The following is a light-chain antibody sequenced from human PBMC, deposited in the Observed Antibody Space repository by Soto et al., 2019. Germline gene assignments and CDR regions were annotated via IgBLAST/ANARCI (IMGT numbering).Light chain of an antibody. Sequence: IERTLCPSTLSDCFGGRLMSTSQASQRIDTWLAWYQQKPGTAPKLLIYKATTLQSGVPSRFSGSGSGTDFTLTISSLQAEDFAPYYCVQDCNQPWTVSQGTKVDI. CDR2: KAT. CDR1: QRIDTW. V-gene: IGKV1-5*03. J-gene: IGKJ1*01. CDR3: VQDCNQPWT.